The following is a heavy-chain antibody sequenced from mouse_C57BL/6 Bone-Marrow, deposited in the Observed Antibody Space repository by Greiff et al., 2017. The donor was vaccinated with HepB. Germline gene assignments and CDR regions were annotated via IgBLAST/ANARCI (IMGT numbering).Heavy chain of an antibody. CDR3: ARPIPIYYDYGYYAMDY. D-gene: IGHD2-4*01. Sequence: VQLQQPGAELVKPGASVKLSCKASGYTFTSYWMHWVKQRPGRGLEWIGRIDPNSGGTKYNEKFKSKATLTVDKPSSTAYMQLSSLTSEDSAVYYCARPIPIYYDYGYYAMDYWGQGTSVTVSS. J-gene: IGHJ4*01. CDR1: GYTFTSYW. CDR2: IDPNSGGT. V-gene: IGHV1-72*01.